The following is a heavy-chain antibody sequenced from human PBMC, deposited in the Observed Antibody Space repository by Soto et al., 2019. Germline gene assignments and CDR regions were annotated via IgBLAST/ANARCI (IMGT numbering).Heavy chain of an antibody. D-gene: IGHD3-10*01. J-gene: IGHJ1*01. CDR3: TRGPRADSSATESH. CDR1: GFAFRLYW. V-gene: IGHV3-74*01. CDR2: ISEDGTTT. Sequence: GGSIRHCCVVSGFAFRLYWMLWVRPVPGQSPCLVSRISEDGTTTNYACSVRGRFTISRANSNDTLYLQMNNLKPDDTSIYYCTRGPRADSSATESHWGLGTPVPVSS.